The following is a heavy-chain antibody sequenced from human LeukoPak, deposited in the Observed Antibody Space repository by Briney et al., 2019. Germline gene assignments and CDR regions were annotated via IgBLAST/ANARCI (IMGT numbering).Heavy chain of an antibody. Sequence: GESLKISCMGSGYSFTSYWIGWVRQMPGKGLEWMGIIYPGDSDTRYRPSLQGQVTISPDKSISTPYLQWSSLKATDTAMYYCAILFRIAAPGSEDFQHWGQVTLVTVSS. J-gene: IGHJ1*01. CDR3: AILFRIAAPGSEDFQH. CDR2: IYPGDSDT. V-gene: IGHV5-51*01. CDR1: GYSFTSYW. D-gene: IGHD6-13*01.